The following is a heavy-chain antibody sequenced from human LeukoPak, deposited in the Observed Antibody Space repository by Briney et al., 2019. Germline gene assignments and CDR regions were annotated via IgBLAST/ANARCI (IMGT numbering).Heavy chain of an antibody. CDR2: IWHDGSKK. J-gene: IGHJ4*02. V-gene: IGHV3-33*06. CDR1: GFTFSNYG. CDR3: AKDQGGKNYFDY. D-gene: IGHD3-16*01. Sequence: GGSLRLSRAASGFTFSNYGMHWVRQAPGKGLEWVAVIWHDGSKKYYADSVKGRFTISRDNSKNTLYLQMNSLRAEDTAVYYCAKDQGGKNYFDYWGQGTLVTVSS.